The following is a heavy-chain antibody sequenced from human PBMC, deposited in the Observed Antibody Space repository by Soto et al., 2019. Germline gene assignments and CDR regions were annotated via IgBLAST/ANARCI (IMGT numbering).Heavy chain of an antibody. CDR2: IYHSGRA. CDR1: GGSISSSNW. CDR3: ARLRTYDLMTAPDY. D-gene: IGHD3-9*01. V-gene: IGHV4-4*02. Sequence: SETLSLTCVVSGGSISSSNWWSWVRQPPGKGLEWIGEIYHSGRANYNPSLKSRVTISLDKSKNQFSLKLSSVTAADTAVYYCARLRTYDLMTAPDYWGQGTLVT. J-gene: IGHJ4*02.